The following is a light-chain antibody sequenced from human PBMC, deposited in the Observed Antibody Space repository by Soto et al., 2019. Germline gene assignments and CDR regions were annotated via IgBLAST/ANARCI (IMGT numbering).Light chain of an antibody. J-gene: IGLJ2*01. CDR2: EGS. CDR3: CSYAGRSTFV. Sequence: QSVLTQPASVSGSPGQSIIISCTGTSSDVGSYNLVSWYQQHPGKAPKLMIYEGSKRPSGVSNRFSGSKSGNTASLTISELQAEDEADYYCCSYAGRSTFVFGGGTKVTVL. CDR1: SSDVGSYNL. V-gene: IGLV2-23*03.